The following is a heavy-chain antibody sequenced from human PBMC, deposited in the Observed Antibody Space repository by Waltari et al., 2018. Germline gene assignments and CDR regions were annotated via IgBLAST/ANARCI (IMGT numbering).Heavy chain of an antibody. D-gene: IGHD3-10*01. CDR2: GDPEDGET. J-gene: IGHJ3*02. Sequence: EVQLLQSGTELKKPGTTVTISCQVSGYTFTDYYIHWVQQAPGKGPHWMGLGDPEDGETIYAEKVQGRVTITADTSTDTAYMELSSLRSEDTAVYYCATALGDRSSASRAFDIWGLGTMITVSS. CDR3: ATALGDRSSASRAFDI. V-gene: IGHV1-69-2*01. CDR1: GYTFTDYY.